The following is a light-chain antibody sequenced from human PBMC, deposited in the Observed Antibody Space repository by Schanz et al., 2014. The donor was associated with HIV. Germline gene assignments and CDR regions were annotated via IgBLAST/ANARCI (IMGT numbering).Light chain of an antibody. Sequence: QSALTQPASVSGSPGQSITISCTGTSSDVGSYNLVSWYQQHPGKAPKLMIYEVSKRPSGVSNRFSGSKSGNTASLTVSGLQAEDDADYYCSSHAGSSPYWVFGGGTKLTVL. V-gene: IGLV2-14*02. J-gene: IGLJ3*02. CDR2: EVS. CDR3: SSHAGSSPYWV. CDR1: SSDVGSYNL.